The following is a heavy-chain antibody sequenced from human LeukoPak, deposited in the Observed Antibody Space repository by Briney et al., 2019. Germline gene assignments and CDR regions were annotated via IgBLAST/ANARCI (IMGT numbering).Heavy chain of an antibody. V-gene: IGHV3-7*01. D-gene: IGHD6-6*01. Sequence: PGGSLRLSCAVSGFTFSSYWMTWARQAPGKGPEWVANIKEDGSQKYYVDSVRGRFTISRDNAKNSLFLQMNSLRAEDTAVYYCARRGGSSSRRSPVDYWGQGTLVTVSS. CDR1: GFTFSSYW. CDR2: IKEDGSQK. CDR3: ARRGGSSSRRSPVDY. J-gene: IGHJ4*02.